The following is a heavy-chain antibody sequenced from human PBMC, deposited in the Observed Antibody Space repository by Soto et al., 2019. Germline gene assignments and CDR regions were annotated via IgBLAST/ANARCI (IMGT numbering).Heavy chain of an antibody. CDR2: IYHSGST. D-gene: IGHD2-15*01. Sequence: PSETLSLTCAVSSGSISSSNWWSWVRQPPGKGLEWIGEIYHSGSTNYNPSLKSRVTISVDKSKNQFSLKLSSVTAADTAVYYCARSPLGSQGGSWRKKYNWFDPWGQGTLVTVSS. J-gene: IGHJ5*02. CDR1: SGSISSSNW. CDR3: ARSPLGSQGGSWRKKYNWFDP. V-gene: IGHV4-4*02.